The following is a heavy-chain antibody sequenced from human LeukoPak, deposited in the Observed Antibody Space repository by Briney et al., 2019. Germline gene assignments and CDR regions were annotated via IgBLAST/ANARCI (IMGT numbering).Heavy chain of an antibody. CDR3: ARKFLGSRGYYFDY. CDR1: GYTFTSYD. V-gene: IGHV1-8*01. CDR2: MNPNTANT. J-gene: IGHJ4*02. Sequence: ASVKVSCKASGYTFTSYDINWVRQATGQGLEWMGWMNPNTANTGHAQKFRGRVTMTRNTSITTAYMELSSRRSDDTAIYYCARKFLGSRGYYFDYWGQGTLVIVSS. D-gene: IGHD3-10*01.